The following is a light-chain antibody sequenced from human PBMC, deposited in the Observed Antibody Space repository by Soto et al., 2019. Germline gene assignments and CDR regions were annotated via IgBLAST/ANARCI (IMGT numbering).Light chain of an antibody. V-gene: IGKV4-1*01. Sequence: DIVMTQSPDSLAVSLGERATINCKFSQSVLYSSNNKNYLAWYQQKPGQPPKLLIYWASTRESGVPDRFSGSGSGTDFTLTISSLQAEDVAVYYCQQYYSTPWTFGPGTKVDIK. J-gene: IGKJ3*01. CDR2: WAS. CDR1: QSVLYSSNNKNY. CDR3: QQYYSTPWT.